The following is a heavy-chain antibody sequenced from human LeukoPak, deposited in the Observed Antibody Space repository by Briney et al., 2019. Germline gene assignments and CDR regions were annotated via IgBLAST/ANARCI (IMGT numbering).Heavy chain of an antibody. Sequence: NPGGSLRLSCAASGFTFGSYSMNWVRQAPGKGLEWVSSISSSSSYIYYADSVKGRFTISRDNAKNSLYLQMNSLRAEDTAVYYCARVTRDILTGSNWFDPWGQGTLVTVSS. D-gene: IGHD3-9*01. CDR3: ARVTRDILTGSNWFDP. CDR2: ISSSSSYI. V-gene: IGHV3-21*01. J-gene: IGHJ5*02. CDR1: GFTFGSYS.